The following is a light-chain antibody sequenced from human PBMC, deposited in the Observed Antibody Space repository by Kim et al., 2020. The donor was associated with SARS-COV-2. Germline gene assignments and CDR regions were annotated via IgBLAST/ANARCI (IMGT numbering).Light chain of an antibody. CDR2: QNN. CDR1: KWGDTF. V-gene: IGLV3-1*01. CDR3: QAWDSTTGV. Sequence: SVSPGQTASIPCSGDKWGDTFASWFQQKPGQSPVLVIYQNNKRPSGIPERFSGSNSGSTATLTISGTQTMDEADYYCQAWDSTTGVFGGGTQLTVL. J-gene: IGLJ3*02.